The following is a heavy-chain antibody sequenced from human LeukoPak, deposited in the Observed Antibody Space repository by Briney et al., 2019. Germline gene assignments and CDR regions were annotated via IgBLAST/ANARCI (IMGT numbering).Heavy chain of an antibody. CDR3: ALSTSSGWFDP. J-gene: IGHJ5*02. CDR2: IYYSGST. V-gene: IGHV4-59*01. CDR1: GGSISSYY. Sequence: PSETLSLTCTASGGSISSYYWSWIRQPPGKGLEWIGYIYYSGSTNYNPSLKSRVTISVDTSKNQFSLKLSSVTAADTAVYYCALSTSSGWFDPWGQGTLVTVSS. D-gene: IGHD2-2*01.